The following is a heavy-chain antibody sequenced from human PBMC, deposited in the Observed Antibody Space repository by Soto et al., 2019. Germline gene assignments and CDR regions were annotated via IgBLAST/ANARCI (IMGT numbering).Heavy chain of an antibody. CDR2: IWYDGSNK. CDR3: ARGWMVRGVIVRYYYYGMDV. Sequence: QVQLVESGGGVVQPGRSLRLSCAASGFTFSSYGMHWVRQAPGKGLEWVAVIWYDGSNKYYADSVKGRFTISRDNSKNPLYLQMNSLRAEDTAVYYCARGWMVRGVIVRYYYYGMDVWGQGTTVTVSS. J-gene: IGHJ6*02. V-gene: IGHV3-33*01. D-gene: IGHD3-10*01. CDR1: GFTFSSYG.